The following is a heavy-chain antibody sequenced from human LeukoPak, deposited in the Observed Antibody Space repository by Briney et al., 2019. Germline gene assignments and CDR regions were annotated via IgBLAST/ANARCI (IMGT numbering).Heavy chain of an antibody. CDR3: ARDLGSGWYDY. CDR1: GYSFTSYW. V-gene: IGHV5-51*01. J-gene: IGHJ4*02. Sequence: GESLKISCKGSGYSFTSYWIGWVRQMPGKGPERMGSIYPGDSDTRYSPSFKGQVTISADKSISTAYLQWSSLKASDTAMYYCARDLGSGWYDYWGQGTLVTVSS. CDR2: IYPGDSDT. D-gene: IGHD6-19*01.